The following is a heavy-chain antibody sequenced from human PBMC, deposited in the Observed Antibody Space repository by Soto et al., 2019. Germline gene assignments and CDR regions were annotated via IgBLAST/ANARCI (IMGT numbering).Heavy chain of an antibody. V-gene: IGHV3-23*01. CDR2: ISFSDGGT. Sequence: EEQLLGSGGGLIQPGGSLRLACAASGFTFSSYAMTWVRQAPGKGLEWVSSISFSDGGTYYADSVKGRLTISRDNSKNTLFLQMNSLRVEETAVYYCVKDDRILGRRYFDLWGRGTLVTVSS. CDR1: GFTFSSYA. J-gene: IGHJ2*01. D-gene: IGHD2-15*01. CDR3: VKDDRILGRRYFDL.